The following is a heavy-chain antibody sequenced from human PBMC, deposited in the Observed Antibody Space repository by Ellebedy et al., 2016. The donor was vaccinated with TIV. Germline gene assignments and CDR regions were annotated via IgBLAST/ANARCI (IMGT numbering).Heavy chain of an antibody. V-gene: IGHV3-11*01. CDR3: AGKGPNSAAFDY. D-gene: IGHD4/OR15-4a*01. Sequence: GESLKISCAASGFSFSDFYMTCVRHAPGKGLEWVSYIGGSTSTIFYADSVKGRFTISRDNAKNSLYLQMNSLRAEDTALYYCAGKGPNSAAFDYWGQGTLVIVSS. CDR1: GFSFSDFY. J-gene: IGHJ4*02. CDR2: IGGSTSTI.